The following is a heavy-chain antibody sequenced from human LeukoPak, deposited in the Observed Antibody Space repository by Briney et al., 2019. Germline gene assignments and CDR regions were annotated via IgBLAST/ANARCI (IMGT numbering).Heavy chain of an antibody. J-gene: IGHJ1*01. V-gene: IGHV4-39*07. Sequence: SETLSLTCTVSGGSISSYYWGWIRQPPGKGLEWIGSIYYSGSTYYNPSLKSRVTISVDTSKNQFSLKLSSVTAADTAVYYCASGLPYCSGGSCNRGPFQHWGQGTLVTVSS. D-gene: IGHD2-15*01. CDR1: GGSISSYY. CDR2: IYYSGST. CDR3: ASGLPYCSGGSCNRGPFQH.